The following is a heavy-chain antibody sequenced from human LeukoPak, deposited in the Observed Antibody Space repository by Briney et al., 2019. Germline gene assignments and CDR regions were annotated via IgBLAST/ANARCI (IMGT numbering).Heavy chain of an antibody. V-gene: IGHV3-53*05. CDR2: IYSGGST. D-gene: IGHD3-10*01. CDR1: GFTVSSDS. CDR3: AKDGYYGSGSYSGWFDP. Sequence: GGSLRLSCTVSGFTVSSDSMSWVRQAPGKGLEWVSFIYSGGSTHYSDSVKGRFTISRDNSKNTLYLQMNSLRAEDTAVYYCAKDGYYGSGSYSGWFDPWGQGTLVTVSS. J-gene: IGHJ5*02.